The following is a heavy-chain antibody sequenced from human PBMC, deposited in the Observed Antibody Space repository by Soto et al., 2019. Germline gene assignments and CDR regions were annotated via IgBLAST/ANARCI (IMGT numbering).Heavy chain of an antibody. CDR2: ISYDGNEK. D-gene: IGHD3-10*01. CDR1: GFAFSTYG. J-gene: IGHJ6*01. V-gene: IGHV3-30*18. CDR3: AKEKVRRGPSSMYAMDH. Sequence: GGSLRLSCAATGFAFSTYGMHWVRQAPGKGREWVAAISYDGNEKYYADSLQGRFTISRDNSKNALYLQVNSLRGEDTAVYYCAKEKVRRGPSSMYAMDHWGQGAMVNVSS.